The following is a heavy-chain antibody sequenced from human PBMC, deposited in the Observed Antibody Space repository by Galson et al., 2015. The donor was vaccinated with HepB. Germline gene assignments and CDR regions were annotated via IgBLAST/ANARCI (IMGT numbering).Heavy chain of an antibody. CDR1: GGSISSSSYY. CDR2: IYYSGST. J-gene: IGHJ4*02. V-gene: IGHV4-39*01. CDR3: AMNYYSSDSY. D-gene: IGHD6-25*01. Sequence: SETLSLTCTVSGGSISSSSYYWGWIRQPPGKGLEWIGSIYYSGSTYYNPSLKSRVTISVDTSKNQFSLKLSSVTAADTAVYYCAMNYYSSDSYWGQGTLVTVSS.